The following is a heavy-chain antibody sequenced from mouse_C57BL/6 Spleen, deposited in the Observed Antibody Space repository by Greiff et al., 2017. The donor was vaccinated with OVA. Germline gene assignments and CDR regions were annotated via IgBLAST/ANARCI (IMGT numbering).Heavy chain of an antibody. CDR2: ISSGSSTI. Sequence: EVQLVESGGGLVQPGGSLKLSCAASGFSFSDYGMHWVRQAPEKGLEWVAYISSGSSTIYYADTVKGRFPISRHNAKNTLFLQVTSLRSEDTAMYYCARYGSSRYAMDYWGQGTSVTVSS. CDR3: ARYGSSRYAMDY. V-gene: IGHV5-17*01. D-gene: IGHD1-1*01. J-gene: IGHJ4*01. CDR1: GFSFSDYG.